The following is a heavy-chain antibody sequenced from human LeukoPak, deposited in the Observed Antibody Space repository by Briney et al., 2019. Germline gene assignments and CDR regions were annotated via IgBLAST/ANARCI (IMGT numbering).Heavy chain of an antibody. V-gene: IGHV3-7*01. CDR3: ARDRAGPDRYDAYDI. CDR1: GFTFSSYW. Sequence: PGGSLRLSCAASGFTFSSYWMTWVRQAPGKGLEWVANIKQDGSEKYYVDSVKGRFTISRDNAKNSLYLQMHSLRAEDTAVYYCARDRAGPDRYDAYDIWGQVTMVTVSS. J-gene: IGHJ3*02. D-gene: IGHD3-10*01. CDR2: IKQDGSEK.